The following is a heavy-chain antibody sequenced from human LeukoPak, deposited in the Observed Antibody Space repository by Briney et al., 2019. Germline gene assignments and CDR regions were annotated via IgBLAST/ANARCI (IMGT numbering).Heavy chain of an antibody. J-gene: IGHJ4*02. CDR3: AKAGIGVVGYFDY. CDR2: VRGSGTAT. D-gene: IGHD6-19*01. Sequence: PGGSLRLSCAASGFTFSTYAMTWFRQAPGKGLEWVSAVRGSGTATYYADSVKGRFTISRDNSKNTLYLQMNSLRDEDTALYYCAKAGIGVVGYFDYWGQGTLVTVSS. V-gene: IGHV3-23*01. CDR1: GFTFSTYA.